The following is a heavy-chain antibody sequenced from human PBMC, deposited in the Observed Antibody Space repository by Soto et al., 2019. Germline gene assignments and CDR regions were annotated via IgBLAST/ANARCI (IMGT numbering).Heavy chain of an antibody. J-gene: IGHJ4*02. Sequence: GGSLRLSCAASGFTFSDYYMSWIRQAPGKGLEWITYMSNSGSTIYYADSVKGRFTISRDNAKNSLSLQMNSLRAADTAMYYCARIPLGYTGYVDYWGQGILVTV. CDR3: ARIPLGYTGYVDY. D-gene: IGHD3-9*01. CDR2: MSNSGSTI. V-gene: IGHV3-11*01. CDR1: GFTFSDYY.